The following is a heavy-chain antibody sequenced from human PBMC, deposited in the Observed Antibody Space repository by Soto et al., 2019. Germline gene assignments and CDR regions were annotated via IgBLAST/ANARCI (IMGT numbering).Heavy chain of an antibody. CDR2: INPNSGGT. CDR3: ARLIPYYYYGMDV. D-gene: IGHD2-21*01. Sequence: ASVKVSCKASGYTFTGYYMHWVRQAPGQGLEWMGWINPNSGGTNYAQKFQGRVTMTRDTPISTAYMELSRLRSDDTAVYYCARLIPYYYYGMDVWGQGTTVTVSS. V-gene: IGHV1-2*02. J-gene: IGHJ6*02. CDR1: GYTFTGYY.